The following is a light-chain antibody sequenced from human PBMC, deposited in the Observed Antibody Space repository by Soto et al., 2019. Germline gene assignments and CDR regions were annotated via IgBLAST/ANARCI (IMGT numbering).Light chain of an antibody. V-gene: IGKV2-30*02. CDR3: MQGTHWPWT. CDR2: KVS. J-gene: IGKJ1*01. Sequence: DVVMTQSPLSLPVTLGQPASISCRSSQSLIHSDGNTYLNWFQQRPGQSPRRLIYKVSDRDSGVPERFSGSGSGTDFTLKISRVEAEDVGVYYCMQGTHWPWTFGKGTEVEIE. CDR1: QSLIHSDGNTY.